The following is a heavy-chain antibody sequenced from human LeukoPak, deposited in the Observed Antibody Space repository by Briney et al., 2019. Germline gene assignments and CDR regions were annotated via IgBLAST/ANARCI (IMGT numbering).Heavy chain of an antibody. CDR2: VHYSGST. V-gene: IGHV4-59*02. D-gene: IGHD1-26*01. J-gene: IGHJ4*02. CDR3: ARASGFSIDN. CDR1: GGAVSSEY. Sequence: ASETLSLTCTVSGGAVSSEYWGWIRRPPGKGLEWIGYVHYSGSTSYNPSLKSRVTISIGTSKTQFSLKVSSVTATDTAVYYCARASGFSIDNWGQGTLVTVSS.